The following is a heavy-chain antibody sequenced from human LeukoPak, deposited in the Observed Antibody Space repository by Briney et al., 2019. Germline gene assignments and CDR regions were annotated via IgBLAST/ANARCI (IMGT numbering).Heavy chain of an antibody. V-gene: IGHV1-2*02. Sequence: ASVKVSCKASGYTFTGYYMHWVRQAPGQGLDWMGWINPNSGGTNYAQKLQVRVTMTRGTSISTAYMELSRLRSADTAVSYCASQGDSGSYAVDYWGQGTLVTVCS. D-gene: IGHD1-26*01. CDR3: ASQGDSGSYAVDY. CDR2: INPNSGGT. CDR1: GYTFTGYY. J-gene: IGHJ4*02.